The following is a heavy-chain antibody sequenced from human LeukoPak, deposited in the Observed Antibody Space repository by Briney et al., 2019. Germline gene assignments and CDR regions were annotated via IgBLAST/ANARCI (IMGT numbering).Heavy chain of an antibody. CDR3: ARRSGSYDY. D-gene: IGHD1-26*01. Sequence: GGSLRLSCAASGFTFSSYAMHWVRQAPGKGLEWVALMSYDGSSKYYADSVKGRFTISRDNSKNTLYLQMNSLRAEDTAVYYCARRSGSYDYWGQGTLVIVSS. V-gene: IGHV3-30-3*01. J-gene: IGHJ4*02. CDR2: MSYDGSSK. CDR1: GFTFSSYA.